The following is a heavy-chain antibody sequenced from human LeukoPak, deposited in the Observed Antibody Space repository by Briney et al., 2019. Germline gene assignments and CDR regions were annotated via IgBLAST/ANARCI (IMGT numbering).Heavy chain of an antibody. CDR2: IYYSGST. D-gene: IGHD3-16*01. V-gene: IGHV4-59*01. Sequence: SETLSLTCTVSGGSISSYYWSWIRQPPGKGLEWIGYIYYSGSTNYNPSLKSRVTISVDTSKNQFSLKLSSVTAADTAVYYCARSLGYDAFDIWGQGTLVTVSS. CDR3: ARSLGYDAFDI. J-gene: IGHJ3*02. CDR1: GGSISSYY.